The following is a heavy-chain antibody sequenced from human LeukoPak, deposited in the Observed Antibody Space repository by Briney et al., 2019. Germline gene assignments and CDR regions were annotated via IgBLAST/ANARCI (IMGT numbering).Heavy chain of an antibody. J-gene: IGHJ2*01. CDR3: ARVLLGDYDILTGWDWYFDL. Sequence: PSETLSLTCTVSGGSISTYYWSWIRQPPGKGLEWIGYIYHSGSTKYNPSLKSRVTISVDTSQNQFSLKLSSVTAADTAVYYCARVLLGDYDILTGWDWYFDLWGRGTLVTVSS. CDR1: GGSISTYY. V-gene: IGHV4-59*01. CDR2: IYHSGST. D-gene: IGHD3-9*01.